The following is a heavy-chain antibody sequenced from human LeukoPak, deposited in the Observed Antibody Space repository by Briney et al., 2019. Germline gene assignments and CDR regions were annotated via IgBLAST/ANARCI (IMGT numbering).Heavy chain of an antibody. D-gene: IGHD2-15*01. CDR3: ARDSVVVVAGGGDYYYYYMDV. Sequence: GASVKVSCKASGYTFTSYGISWVRQAPGQGLEWMGWISAYNGNTNYAQKLQGRVTMTTDTSTSTAYMELRSLRSDDTAVYYCARDSVVVVAGGGDYYYYYMDVWGKGTTVTVSS. CDR1: GYTFTSYG. V-gene: IGHV1-18*01. J-gene: IGHJ6*03. CDR2: ISAYNGNT.